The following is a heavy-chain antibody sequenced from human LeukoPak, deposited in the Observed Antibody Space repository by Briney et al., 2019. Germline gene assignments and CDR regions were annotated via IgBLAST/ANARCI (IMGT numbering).Heavy chain of an antibody. CDR3: ARGVFNVDYHLDS. D-gene: IGHD3-10*01. CDR1: GYTFSRYV. CDR2: MNPNSGNT. V-gene: IGHV1-8*01. Sequence: ASVKVSCKASGYTFSRYVVHWVRQAPGQRPEWMGWMNPNSGNTGYAQKFQGRVTMTGDTSISTAYMELRSLTSEDTAMYYCARGVFNVDYHLDSWGQGTLVTVSS. J-gene: IGHJ5*01.